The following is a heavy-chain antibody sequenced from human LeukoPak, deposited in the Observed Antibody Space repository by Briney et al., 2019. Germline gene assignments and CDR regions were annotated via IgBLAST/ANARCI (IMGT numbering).Heavy chain of an antibody. V-gene: IGHV3-23*01. CDR1: GFTFSSYA. CDR2: ISGSGGST. J-gene: IGHJ4*02. Sequence: GGSLRLSCAASGFTFSSYAMSWVRQAPGKGLEWVSAISGSGGSTYYADSVKGWFTISRDNSKNTLYLQMNSLRAEDTAVYYCAKVGGYYYDSSGYYMNYWGQGTLVTVSS. CDR3: AKVGGYYYDSSGYYMNY. D-gene: IGHD3-22*01.